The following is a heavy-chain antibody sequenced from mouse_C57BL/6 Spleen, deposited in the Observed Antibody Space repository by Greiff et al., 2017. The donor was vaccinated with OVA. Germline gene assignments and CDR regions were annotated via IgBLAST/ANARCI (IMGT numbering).Heavy chain of an antibody. D-gene: IGHD2-10*02. CDR1: GYTFTSYG. CDR2: IYPRSGNT. Sequence: VKLQESGAELARPGASVKLSCKASGYTFTSYGISWVKQRTGQGLEWIGEIYPRSGNTYYNEKFKGKATLTADKSSSTAYMELRSLTSEDSAVYFGAGARYGNYEGWFAYWGQGTLLTVSA. V-gene: IGHV1-81*01. J-gene: IGHJ3*01. CDR3: AGARYGNYEGWFAY.